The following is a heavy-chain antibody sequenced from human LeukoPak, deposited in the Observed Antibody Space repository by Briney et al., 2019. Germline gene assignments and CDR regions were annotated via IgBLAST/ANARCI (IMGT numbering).Heavy chain of an antibody. Sequence: GGSLRLSCAASGFTFSDYYMNWVRQAPGKGLEWVSYISSGDSTKYYADSVKGRFTISRDNAKNSLYLQMNSLRAEDTAVYYWGRGPLGDYYSCGMDVGAKGT. J-gene: IGHJ6*04. CDR3: GRGPLGDYYSCGMDV. D-gene: IGHD3-16*01. V-gene: IGHV3-11*01. CDR2: ISSGDSTK. CDR1: GFTFSDYY.